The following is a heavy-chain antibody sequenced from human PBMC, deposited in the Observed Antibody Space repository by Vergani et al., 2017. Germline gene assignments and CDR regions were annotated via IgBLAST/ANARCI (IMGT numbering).Heavy chain of an antibody. CDR2: INHSGST. CDR1: GGSFSGYY. CDR3: ARPGRFLRWFDP. J-gene: IGHJ5*02. D-gene: IGHD3-3*01. V-gene: IGHV4-34*01. Sequence: QVQLQQWGAGLLKPSETLSLTCAVYGGSFSGYYWSWIRQPPGKGREWIGEINHSGSTNYNPSLKSRVTISVDTSKNQFSLKLSSVTAADTAVYYCARPGRFLRWFDPWGQGTLVTVSS.